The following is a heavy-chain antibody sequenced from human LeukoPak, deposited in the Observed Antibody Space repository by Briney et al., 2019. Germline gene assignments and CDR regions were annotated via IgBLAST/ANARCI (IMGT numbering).Heavy chain of an antibody. CDR1: GDTFSSYA. J-gene: IGHJ5*02. V-gene: IGHV1-69*01. CDR2: IIPIFDTS. CDR3: ARLKRGIGAAGTSLRGWFDP. D-gene: IGHD6-13*01. Sequence: GSSVKVSCKASGDTFSSYAITWVRQAPGQGLEWMGGIIPIFDTSNYAKKFQGRVTFTSDDSTSTAYMELSSLRSEDTAVYYCARLKRGIGAAGTSLRGWFDPWGQGTLVTVSS.